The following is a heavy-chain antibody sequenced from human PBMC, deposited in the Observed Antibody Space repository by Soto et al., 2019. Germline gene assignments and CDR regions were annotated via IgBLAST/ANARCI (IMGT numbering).Heavy chain of an antibody. D-gene: IGHD5-12*01. CDR3: ARDSTMTSTWRGLDV. CDR2: IFYSGGT. J-gene: IGHJ6*02. V-gene: IGHV4-31*03. CDR1: GGSISTRDYF. Sequence: QAHLQASGPGLVKPSQTLSLSCTVSGGSISTRDYFWGRVRQPPGKCLEWIGYIFYSGGTYSNPTLQRRLTISVDTSKNQFSLRLASVTAADTAGYYCARDSTMTSTWRGLDVWGQGTTVTVSS.